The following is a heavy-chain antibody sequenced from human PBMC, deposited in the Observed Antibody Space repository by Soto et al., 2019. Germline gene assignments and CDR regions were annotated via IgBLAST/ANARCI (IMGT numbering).Heavy chain of an antibody. CDR1: GFTFSNFW. D-gene: IGHD5-12*01. V-gene: IGHV3-74*01. Sequence: GGSLRLSCAASGFTFSNFWMHWVRQAPGKGLVWVSAISPDGSDIRYADSARGRFTISRDNAKNTLHLRMNSLGDEDTAVYYCARDPVATTPLDYWGQGALVTVSS. CDR3: ARDPVATTPLDY. CDR2: ISPDGSDI. J-gene: IGHJ4*02.